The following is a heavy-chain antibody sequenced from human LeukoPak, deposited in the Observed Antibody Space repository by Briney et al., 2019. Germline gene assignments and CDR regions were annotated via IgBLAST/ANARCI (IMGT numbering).Heavy chain of an antibody. CDR3: ARAGTIVGADKGRGFDY. Sequence: SETLSLTCTVSGGSFSSGSYYWSWIWQPPGKGLEWIGYIYYSGSTNYNPSLKSRVTISVDTSKNQFSLKLSSVTAADTAVYYCARAGTIVGADKGRGFDYWGQGTLVTVSS. J-gene: IGHJ4*02. CDR1: GGSFSSGSYY. V-gene: IGHV4-61*01. D-gene: IGHD1-26*01. CDR2: IYYSGST.